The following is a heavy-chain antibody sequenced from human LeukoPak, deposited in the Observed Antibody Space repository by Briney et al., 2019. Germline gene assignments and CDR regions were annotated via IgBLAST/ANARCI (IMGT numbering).Heavy chain of an antibody. CDR2: IKQDGSEK. Sequence: GGSLRLSCVASGFTFGNYWMNWVRQAPGKGLEWVATIKQDGSEKSYVDSVRGRFTISRDNARNSLYLQMDSLRVEDTAVYYCARPGDGYNDYFDFWGQGTLVTVSS. D-gene: IGHD5-24*01. CDR1: GFTFGNYW. V-gene: IGHV3-7*01. CDR3: ARPGDGYNDYFDF. J-gene: IGHJ4*02.